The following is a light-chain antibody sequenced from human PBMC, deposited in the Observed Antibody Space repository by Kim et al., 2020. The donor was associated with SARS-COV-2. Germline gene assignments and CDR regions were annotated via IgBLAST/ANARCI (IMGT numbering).Light chain of an antibody. CDR1: ESLGSN. CDR2: GAS. J-gene: IGKJ1*01. V-gene: IGKV3-15*01. Sequence: EIVMTQSPATLSVSPGERATLSCRASESLGSNLAWYQQKPGQAPRLLIYGASYRATGIPARLSGSGSGTEFTLSISSLQSEDFAVYYCHHYKVWPGTFGQGTKVDIK. CDR3: HHYKVWPGT.